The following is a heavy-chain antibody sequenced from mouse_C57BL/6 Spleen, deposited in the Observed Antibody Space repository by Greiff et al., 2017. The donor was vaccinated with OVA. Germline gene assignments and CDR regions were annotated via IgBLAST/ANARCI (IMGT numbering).Heavy chain of an antibody. CDR2: INPSTGGT. CDR1: GYSFTGYY. J-gene: IGHJ2*01. Sequence: EVKLVESGPELVKPGASVKISCKASGYSFTGYYMNWVKQSPEKSLEWIGEINPSTGGTTYNQKFKAKATLTVDKSSSTAYMQLKSLTSEDSAVYYCARQEDYFDYWGQGTTLTVSS. CDR3: ARQEDYFDY. V-gene: IGHV1-42*01.